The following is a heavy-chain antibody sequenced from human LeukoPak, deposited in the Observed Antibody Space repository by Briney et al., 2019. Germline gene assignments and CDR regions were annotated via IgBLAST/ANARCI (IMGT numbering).Heavy chain of an antibody. Sequence: SETLSLTCAVYGGSFSGYYWSWIRQPPGKGLEWIGESNHSGSTNYNPSLKSRVTISVDTSKNQFSLKLSSVTAADTAVYYCARGGLLGYCSSTSCPRARFDPWGQGTLVTVSS. V-gene: IGHV4-34*01. CDR3: ARGGLLGYCSSTSCPRARFDP. CDR1: GGSFSGYY. D-gene: IGHD2-2*01. CDR2: SNHSGST. J-gene: IGHJ5*02.